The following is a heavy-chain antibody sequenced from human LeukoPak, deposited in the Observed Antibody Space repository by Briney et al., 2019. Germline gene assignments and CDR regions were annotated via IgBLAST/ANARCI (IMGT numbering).Heavy chain of an antibody. V-gene: IGHV3-30-3*01. Sequence: GGSLRLSCAASGFTFSSYAMHWVRQAPGKGLEWVAVISYDGSNKYYADSVKGRFTISRDNSKNTLYLQMNSLRAEDTAVYYCAKDGRALQLDYWGQGTLVTVSS. J-gene: IGHJ4*02. CDR1: GFTFSSYA. CDR3: AKDGRALQLDY. D-gene: IGHD6-6*01. CDR2: ISYDGSNK.